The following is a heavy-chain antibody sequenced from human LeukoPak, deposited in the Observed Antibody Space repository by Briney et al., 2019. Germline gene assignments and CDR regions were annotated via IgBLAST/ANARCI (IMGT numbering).Heavy chain of an antibody. J-gene: IGHJ6*03. CDR1: GGSFSGYY. V-gene: IGHV4-34*01. CDR2: INHSGST. D-gene: IGHD2-2*01. Sequence: SETLSLTCAVYGGSFSGYYWSWIRQPPGKGLEWIGEINHSGSTNYNPSLKSRVTISVDTSKNQFSLKLSSVTAADTAVYYCARLGTQLGGEYHPDYYYYMDVWGKGTTVTVSS. CDR3: ARLGTQLGGEYHPDYYYYMDV.